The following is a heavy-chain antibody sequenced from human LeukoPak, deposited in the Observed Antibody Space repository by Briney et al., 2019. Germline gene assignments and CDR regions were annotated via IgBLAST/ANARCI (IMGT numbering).Heavy chain of an antibody. CDR2: MYYSGSP. V-gene: IGHV4-59*01. J-gene: IGHJ4*02. CDR1: GGSMSGYS. CDR3: ARGWGYLDY. D-gene: IGHD3-16*01. Sequence: SETLSLTCTVSGGSMSGYSWSWIRQTPGKGLEWVGYMYYSGSPNYNPSLNSRVTISVDTSENQFSLKLRSVTAADTAVYYCARGWGYLDYWGQGTLVTVSS.